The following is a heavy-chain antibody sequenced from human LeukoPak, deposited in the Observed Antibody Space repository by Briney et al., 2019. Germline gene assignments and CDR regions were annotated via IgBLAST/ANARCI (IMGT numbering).Heavy chain of an antibody. CDR2: IGGRGGSA. D-gene: IGHD3-9*01. V-gene: IGHV3-23*01. J-gene: IGHJ6*03. Sequence: GGSLRLSCAVSGFTFTDTYMTWIRQAPGKGLEWVSSIGGRGGSAYYADSVKGRFTISRDNSKNTLYLRMNSLRAEDTAVYYCAKQGRDWLRDYYYYMDVWGKGTTVTISS. CDR1: GFTFTDTY. CDR3: AKQGRDWLRDYYYYMDV.